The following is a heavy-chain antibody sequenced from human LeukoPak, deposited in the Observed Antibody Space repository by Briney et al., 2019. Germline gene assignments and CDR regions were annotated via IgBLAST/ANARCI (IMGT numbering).Heavy chain of an antibody. D-gene: IGHD3-16*01. CDR2: IKSKTDGETT. Sequence: TGGSLRLSCAVSGLTFNVAWMSWVRQAPGKELEWIGRIKSKTDGETTDYAAPVRGRFSISRDDSKDTLYLQMNSLKTEDTAVYYCITDPSYETNNWGQGTLVTVSS. CDR3: ITDPSYETNN. CDR1: GLTFNVAW. J-gene: IGHJ4*02. V-gene: IGHV3-15*01.